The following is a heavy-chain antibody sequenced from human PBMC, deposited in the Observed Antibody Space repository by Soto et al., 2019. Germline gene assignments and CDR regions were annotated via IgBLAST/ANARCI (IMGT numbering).Heavy chain of an antibody. D-gene: IGHD3-3*01. Sequence: GSLRLSCSASGFSFGNYCMSWVRQAPGKGLEWIGSIYYSGSTYYNPSLKSRVTISVDTSKNQFSLKLSSVTAADTAVYYCARHSTDFWSGYYIYNWFDPWGQGTLVTVSS. J-gene: IGHJ5*02. CDR3: ARHSTDFWSGYYIYNWFDP. CDR1: GFSFGNYC. CDR2: IYYSGST. V-gene: IGHV4-39*01.